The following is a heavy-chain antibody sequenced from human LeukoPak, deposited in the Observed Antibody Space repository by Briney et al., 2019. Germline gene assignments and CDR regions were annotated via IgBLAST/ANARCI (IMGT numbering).Heavy chain of an antibody. D-gene: IGHD2-21*01. J-gene: IGHJ3*02. Sequence: TSETLSLTCTVSGDSMSRYFWSWVRQSPGKGLEWIGCVYDSGRTNYNPSLKSRVTISEDTSKNQFSLRLTSVTAADTAVYYCARQYCGGDCYRPDAFDIWGQGTMVTVSS. CDR3: ARQYCGGDCYRPDAFDI. V-gene: IGHV4-59*08. CDR1: GDSMSRYF. CDR2: VYDSGRT.